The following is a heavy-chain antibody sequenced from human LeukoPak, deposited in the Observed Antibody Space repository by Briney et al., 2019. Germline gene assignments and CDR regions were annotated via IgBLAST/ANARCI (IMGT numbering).Heavy chain of an antibody. CDR3: ARGGVGATFGDFDY. CDR2: IYHSGST. D-gene: IGHD3-10*02. V-gene: IGHV4-38-2*02. Sequence: SETLSLTCTVSGYSISSGYYWGWIRQPPGKGLEWIGSIYHSGSTYYNPSLKSRVTISVDTSKNQFSLKLSSVTAADTAVYYCARGGVGATFGDFDYWGQGTLVTVSS. J-gene: IGHJ4*02. CDR1: GYSISSGYY.